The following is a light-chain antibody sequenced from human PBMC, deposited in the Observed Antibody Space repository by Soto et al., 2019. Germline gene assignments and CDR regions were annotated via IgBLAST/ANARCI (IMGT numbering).Light chain of an antibody. CDR2: DVS. CDR3: CSYAGSYTLI. Sequence: QSALTQPRSVSGSPGQSVTISCTGTSSDVGGYDYVSWYQQHPSKAPELMLYDVSKRPSGVPDRFSGSKSGNTASLTISGLQAEDEADYYCCSYAGSYTLILGGGTKLTVL. J-gene: IGLJ2*01. V-gene: IGLV2-11*01. CDR1: SSDVGGYDY.